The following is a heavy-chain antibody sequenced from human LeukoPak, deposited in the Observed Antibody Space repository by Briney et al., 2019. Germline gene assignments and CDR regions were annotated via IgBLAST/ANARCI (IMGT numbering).Heavy chain of an antibody. CDR3: AKDRLGLRFLEWSPDY. CDR2: LPDDGSNK. CDR1: GFRFSNYC. V-gene: IGHV3-30*02. D-gene: IGHD3-3*01. J-gene: IGHJ4*02. Sequence: GSLRLSFPASGFRFSNYCIHRGRQASGKGLGVGAFLPDDGSNKYYADSVKGRFTISRDNSKNTLYLQMNSLRAEDTAVYYCAKDRLGLRFLEWSPDYWGQGTLVTVSS.